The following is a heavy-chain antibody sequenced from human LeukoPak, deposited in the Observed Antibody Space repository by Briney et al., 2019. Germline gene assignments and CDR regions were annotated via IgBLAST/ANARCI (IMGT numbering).Heavy chain of an antibody. CDR1: GYSFTAYY. V-gene: IGHV1-2*02. CDR2: LDPKNGDT. D-gene: IGHD5-18*01. CDR3: ASIQLWPERNFDY. J-gene: IGHJ4*02. Sequence: ASVKVSCKASGYSFTAYYIHWVRQAPGQGLEWMGWLDPKNGDTHFAETFQGRVTMTRDTSISSAYLEVTDLTSDDTAVYFCASIQLWPERNFDYWGQGTLVTVSS.